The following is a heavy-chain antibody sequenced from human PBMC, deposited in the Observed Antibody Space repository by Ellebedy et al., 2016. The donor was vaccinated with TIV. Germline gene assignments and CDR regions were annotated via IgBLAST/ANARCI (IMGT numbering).Heavy chain of an antibody. CDR2: INTDGSST. J-gene: IGHJ4*02. Sequence: GESLKISCAASGFTFNTYDMHWVRQVPGQGLMWLSRINTDGSSTSYAGSVEGRFTITRDNAKKTVYLEMSSLRPGDTAVYYCTRESFRYFDWDLWGQGTLVTVSS. D-gene: IGHD3-9*01. CDR3: TRESFRYFDWDL. V-gene: IGHV3-74*01. CDR1: GFTFNTYD.